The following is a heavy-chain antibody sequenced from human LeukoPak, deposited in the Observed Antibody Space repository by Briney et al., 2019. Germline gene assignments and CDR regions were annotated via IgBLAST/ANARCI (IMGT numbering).Heavy chain of an antibody. CDR1: GFTFNNYW. Sequence: PGGSLRLSCAASGFTFNNYWVSWVRQAPGKRLQWVANINQDGTEKHYADSVRDRFSISRDNAKNSLYLQMNSLRAEDTAVYYCASNWNYIRGYGMDVWGQGTTVTVSS. CDR2: INQDGTEK. J-gene: IGHJ6*02. D-gene: IGHD1-7*01. V-gene: IGHV3-7*01. CDR3: ASNWNYIRGYGMDV.